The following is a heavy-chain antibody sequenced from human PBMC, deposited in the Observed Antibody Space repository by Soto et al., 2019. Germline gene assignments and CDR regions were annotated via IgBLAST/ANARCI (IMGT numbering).Heavy chain of an antibody. CDR1: GGTFSSYA. V-gene: IGHV1-69*01. Sequence: QVQLVQSGAEVKKPGSSVKVSFKASGGTFSSYAISWVRQAPRQRLEWMGGIIPIFGTANYAQKFQGRVTITADESTSTAYMELSSLRSEDTAVYYCARGRSVFRFYDFFRNYYYYYGMDVWGQGTTVTVSS. CDR2: IIPIFGTA. CDR3: ARGRSVFRFYDFFRNYYYYYGMDV. J-gene: IGHJ6*02. D-gene: IGHD3-3*01.